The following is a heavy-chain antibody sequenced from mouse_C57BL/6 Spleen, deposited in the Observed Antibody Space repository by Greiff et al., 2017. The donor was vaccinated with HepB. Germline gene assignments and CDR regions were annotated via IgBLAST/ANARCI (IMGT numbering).Heavy chain of an antibody. CDR3: ARDGYYGSSYDAMDY. J-gene: IGHJ4*01. CDR2: ISDGGSYT. Sequence: EVHLVESGGGLVKPGGSLKLSCAASGFTFSSYAMSWVRQTPEKRLEWVATISDGGSYTYYPDNVKGRFTISRDNAKNNLYLQMSHLKSEDTAMYYCARDGYYGSSYDAMDYWGQGTSVTVSS. V-gene: IGHV5-4*01. D-gene: IGHD1-1*01. CDR1: GFTFSSYA.